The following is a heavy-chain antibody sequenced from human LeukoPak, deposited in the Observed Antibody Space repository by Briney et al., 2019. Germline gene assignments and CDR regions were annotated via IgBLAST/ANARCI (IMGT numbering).Heavy chain of an antibody. Sequence: ASVKVSCKASGYTFTGYYMHWVRQAPGQGLEWMGWINPNSGGTNYAQKFQGRVTMTRDTSISTAYMELSRLRSDDTAVYYCARGRWLQLLNYYYGMDVWDQGTTVTVSS. V-gene: IGHV1-2*02. CDR1: GYTFTGYY. J-gene: IGHJ6*02. CDR2: INPNSGGT. CDR3: ARGRWLQLLNYYYGMDV. D-gene: IGHD5-24*01.